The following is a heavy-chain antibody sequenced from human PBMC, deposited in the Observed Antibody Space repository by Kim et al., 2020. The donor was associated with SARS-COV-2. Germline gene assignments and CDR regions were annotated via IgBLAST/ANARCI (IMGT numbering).Heavy chain of an antibody. CDR2: IYSDGST. Sequence: GGSLRLSCAGSGLTVSINYMSWVRQAPGKGLEWVSMIYSDGSTYYADSVKGRFIISRDKSKNTLYLQMSSLTADDTAVYYCARDTYGMDVWGQGTMVTGS. J-gene: IGHJ6*02. V-gene: IGHV3-53*01. CDR3: ARDTYGMDV. CDR1: GLTVSINY.